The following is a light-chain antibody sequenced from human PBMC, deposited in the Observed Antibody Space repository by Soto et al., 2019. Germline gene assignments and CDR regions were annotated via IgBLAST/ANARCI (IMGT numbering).Light chain of an antibody. CDR1: QSVSGC. CDR3: QQRCNWPPVT. Sequence: EIVLTQSPATLSLSPGERATLSCRASQSVSGCLAWYQQKPGQAPRLLIYDASNRATGIPARLSGSGSGTDFTLTISSLEPEDFAVYYCQQRCNWPPVTFGGGTKVDIK. V-gene: IGKV3-11*01. CDR2: DAS. J-gene: IGKJ4*01.